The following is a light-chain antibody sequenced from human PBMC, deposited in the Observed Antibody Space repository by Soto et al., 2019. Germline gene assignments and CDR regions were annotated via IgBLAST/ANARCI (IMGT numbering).Light chain of an antibody. J-gene: IGKJ5*01. CDR2: GAS. CDR3: QQRSNWPPT. V-gene: IGKV3D-20*02. CDR1: QSVARK. Sequence: EVGMSLSAATVSVSKGERATLSCRASQSVARKLAWYQQKPGQAPRLLIYGASSRATGIPDRFSGSGSGTDFTLTISRLEPEDFAVYYCQQRSNWPPTFGQVTLLAVK.